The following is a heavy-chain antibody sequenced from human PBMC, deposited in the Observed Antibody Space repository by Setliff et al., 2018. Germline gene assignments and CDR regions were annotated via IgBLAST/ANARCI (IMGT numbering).Heavy chain of an antibody. CDR3: AHTKQQQWLVPFFFDF. V-gene: IGHV2-5*01. Sequence: SGPTLVNPTQTLTLTCTFSGFSLSTSGVGVGWIRQPPGKALEWLALINWNDDKRYRPSLRTRFTITKDTSENQVVLAMANMDPVDTATYYCAHTKQQQWLVPFFFDFWGQGTPVTVSS. CDR1: GFSLSTSGVG. CDR2: INWNDDK. J-gene: IGHJ4*02. D-gene: IGHD6-19*01.